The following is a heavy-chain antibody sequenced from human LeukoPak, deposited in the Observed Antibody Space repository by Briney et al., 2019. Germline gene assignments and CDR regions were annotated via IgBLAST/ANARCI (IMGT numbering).Heavy chain of an antibody. J-gene: IGHJ4*02. CDR1: GGSFSGYY. D-gene: IGHD3-10*01. CDR3: ARGALLWFGAKMEYYFDY. V-gene: IGHV4-34*01. Sequence: PSETLSLTCAVYGGSFSGYYWSWIRQPPGKGLEWIGEINHSVSTNYNPSLKSRVTISVDTSKNQFSLKLSSVTAADTAVYYCARGALLWFGAKMEYYFDYWGQGTPLTVSS. CDR2: INHSVST.